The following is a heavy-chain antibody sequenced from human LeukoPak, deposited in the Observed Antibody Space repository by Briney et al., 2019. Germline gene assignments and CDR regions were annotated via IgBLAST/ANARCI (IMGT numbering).Heavy chain of an antibody. V-gene: IGHV5-51*01. CDR2: IYPGDSDT. CDR1: GYIFTSYW. J-gene: IGHJ5*02. CDR3: ARYDSRITGTPNWFDP. Sequence: GESLQISCKGSGYIFTSYWIGWVRQLPGKGLEWMGIIYPGDSDTRYSPSFQGQVTISADKSISTAYLQWSSLKASDTAMYYCARYDSRITGTPNWFDPWGQGTLVTVSS. D-gene: IGHD1-20*01.